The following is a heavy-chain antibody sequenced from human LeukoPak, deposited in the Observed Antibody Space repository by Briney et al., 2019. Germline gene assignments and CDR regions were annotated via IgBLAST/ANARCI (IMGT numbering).Heavy chain of an antibody. CDR3: ARDYYGSGSYRRFDY. J-gene: IGHJ4*02. Sequence: PGGSLRLSCAASGFIFSTSWMSWVRQAPGKGLEWVAHIKQDGSEKYYVDSVKGRFTISRDNAKNSLYLQMNSLRADDTAVYYCARDYYGSGSYRRFDYWGQGTLVTVSS. CDR2: IKQDGSEK. V-gene: IGHV3-7*01. D-gene: IGHD3-10*01. CDR1: GFIFSTSW.